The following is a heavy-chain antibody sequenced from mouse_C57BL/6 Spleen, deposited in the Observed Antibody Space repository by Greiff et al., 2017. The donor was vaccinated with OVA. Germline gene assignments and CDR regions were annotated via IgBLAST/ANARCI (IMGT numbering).Heavy chain of an antibody. CDR3: TREMVRYYAMGY. CDR2: IDPETGGT. V-gene: IGHV1-15*01. Sequence: QVQLQQSGAELVRPGASVTLSCKASGYTFTDYEMHWVKQTPVHGLEWIGAIDPETGGTAYNQKFKGKAILTADKSSSTAYMELRSLTSEDSAVYYCTREMVRYYAMGYWGQGPSVTVSS. J-gene: IGHJ4*01. D-gene: IGHD2-3*01. CDR1: GYTFTDYE.